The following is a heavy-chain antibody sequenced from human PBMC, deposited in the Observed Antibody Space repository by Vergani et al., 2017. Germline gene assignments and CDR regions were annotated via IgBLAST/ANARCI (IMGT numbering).Heavy chain of an antibody. J-gene: IGHJ3*02. Sequence: QVQLQESGPGLVKPSETLSLTCTVSGGSISSYYWSWIRQPPGKGLEWIGYIYYSGSTNYNPSLKSRVTISVDTSKNQFSLQLSSVTAADTAVYYCARVQRYFDWPDAFDIWGQGTMVTVSS. CDR2: IYYSGST. CDR3: ARVQRYFDWPDAFDI. V-gene: IGHV4-59*01. D-gene: IGHD3-9*01. CDR1: GGSISSYY.